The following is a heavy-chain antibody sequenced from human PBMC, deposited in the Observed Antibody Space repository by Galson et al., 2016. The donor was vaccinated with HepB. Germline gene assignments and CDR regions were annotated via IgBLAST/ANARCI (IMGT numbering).Heavy chain of an antibody. CDR3: ARDGPEEVIRPPLGY. V-gene: IGHV4-39*07. Sequence: SETLSLTCTVSGGPISSRSYYWGWIRQPPGKGLEWIGSIYYSGSTYYNPSLKSRVTISVDKSKNQFSLKLSSVTAADTAVYYCARDGPEEVIRPPLGYWGQGTLVTVSS. D-gene: IGHD3-22*01. CDR2: IYYSGST. J-gene: IGHJ4*02. CDR1: GGPISSRSYY.